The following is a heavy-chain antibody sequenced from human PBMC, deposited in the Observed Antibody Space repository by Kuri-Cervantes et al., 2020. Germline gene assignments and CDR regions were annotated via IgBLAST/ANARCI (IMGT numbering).Heavy chain of an antibody. J-gene: IGHJ5*02. CDR2: IYHSGRT. CDR3: ARVGSSSHRDLNWFDP. V-gene: IGHV4-38-2*01. D-gene: IGHD6-13*01. Sequence: ESLNISCAASGFTFTDYGIHWVRQAPGKGLEWIGSIYHSGRTYYNPSLKSRVTISVDTSKNQFSLKLSSVTAADTAVYYCARVGSSSHRDLNWFDPWGQGTLVTVSS. CDR1: GFTFTDYG.